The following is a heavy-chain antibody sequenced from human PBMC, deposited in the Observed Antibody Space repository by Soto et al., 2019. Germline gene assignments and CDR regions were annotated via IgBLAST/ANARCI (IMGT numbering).Heavy chain of an antibody. CDR3: AGGVDDFGAGGFDY. Sequence: EVQLLESGGGLVQPGGSLRLSCAASGFTFSSYAMSWVRQAPGKGLEWVSAISGSGGSTYYPDSVKGRFTISRENSKNTLYLQMNSLRAEDTAVYYCAGGVDDFGAGGFDYWGQGTLVTVSS. CDR1: GFTFSSYA. CDR2: ISGSGGST. J-gene: IGHJ4*02. D-gene: IGHD3-3*01. V-gene: IGHV3-23*01.